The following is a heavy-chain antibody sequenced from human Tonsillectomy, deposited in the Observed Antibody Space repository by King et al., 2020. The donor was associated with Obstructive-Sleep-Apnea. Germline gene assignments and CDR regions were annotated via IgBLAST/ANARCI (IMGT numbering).Heavy chain of an antibody. V-gene: IGHV3-30*14. CDR3: ARDYAATGRVMNYYSTDV. CDR1: GFTFRSYA. Sequence: VQLVESGGGVVQPGRSLRLSCAASGFTFRSYAMHWLRQPPGKGLEWLSVISYEGSNKYYAESVKGRFTISRDNSDKMLYLQINSLRPKDTAVYYCARDYAATGRVMNYYSTDVWGQGTTVIVSS. J-gene: IGHJ6*02. D-gene: IGHD2-15*01. CDR2: ISYEGSNK.